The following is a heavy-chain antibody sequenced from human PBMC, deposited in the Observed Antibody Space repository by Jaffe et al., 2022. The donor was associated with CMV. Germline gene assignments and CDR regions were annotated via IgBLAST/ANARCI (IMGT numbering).Heavy chain of an antibody. CDR3: VRNGVPSYFDS. Sequence: QVQLQESGPGLVEPSGTLSLTCVVSGDSISNSDWWTWVRQSPGKELEWIGEINLRGSPIYNPSVRSRVAISAEKSKNQLSLTLTSVTAADTAVYYCVRNGVPSYFDSWGQGTLVTVSS. CDR2: INLRGSP. CDR1: GDSISNSDW. D-gene: IGHD2-8*01. V-gene: IGHV4-4*02. J-gene: IGHJ4*02.